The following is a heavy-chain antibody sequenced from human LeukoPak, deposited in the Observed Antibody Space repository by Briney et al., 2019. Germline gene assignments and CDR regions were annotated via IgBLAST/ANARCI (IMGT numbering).Heavy chain of an antibody. J-gene: IGHJ4*02. V-gene: IGHV4-39*07. D-gene: IGHD6-19*01. CDR1: GGSISSSSYY. CDR2: IYYSGST. Sequence: PSETLSLTCTVSGGSISSSSYYWGWIRQPPGKGLEWIGSIYYSGSTYYNPSLKSRVTMSVDTSKNHFSLKLSSVTAADTAVYYCARYDVGWYYFDYWGQGTRVTVSS. CDR3: ARYDVGWYYFDY.